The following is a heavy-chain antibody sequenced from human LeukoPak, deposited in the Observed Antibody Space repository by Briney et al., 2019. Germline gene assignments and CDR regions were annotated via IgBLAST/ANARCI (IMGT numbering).Heavy chain of an antibody. CDR2: ISWNSDSL. Sequence: PGGSLRLSCAASGFTFDDYAMHWVRQPPGKGLEWVSGISWNSDSLGYADSVTGRFTISRDNAKNSLYLQMNSLRVEDTALYYCAKGKWYSGTYHFDYWGQGTLVTVSS. V-gene: IGHV3-9*01. CDR3: AKGKWYSGTYHFDY. D-gene: IGHD1-26*01. CDR1: GFTFDDYA. J-gene: IGHJ4*02.